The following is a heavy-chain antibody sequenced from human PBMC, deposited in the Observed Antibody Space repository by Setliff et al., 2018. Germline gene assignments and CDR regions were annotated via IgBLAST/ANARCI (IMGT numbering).Heavy chain of an antibody. V-gene: IGHV4-4*02. CDR2: IYQSGTT. J-gene: IGHJ4*02. Sequence: SETLSLTCAVSGVSINSLNWWTWVRQPPGKGLEWIGDIYQSGTTNYNPSLKSRVTISADTSKNQFSRKLKSVTAADTAVYYCARAPGRNIRGDYWGQGALVTVSS. D-gene: IGHD3-10*01. CDR3: ARAPGRNIRGDY. CDR1: GVSINSLNW.